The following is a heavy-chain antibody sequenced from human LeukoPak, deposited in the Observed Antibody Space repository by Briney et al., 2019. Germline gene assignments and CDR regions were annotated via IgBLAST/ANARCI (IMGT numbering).Heavy chain of an antibody. Sequence: GGSLRLSCAASGFTVSSNYMNWVRQAPGKGLEWVSSISSSSDYIFYADSVKGRFTISRDNARNSVYLQMNSLRAEDTAVYYCARSYMVGTTTRALDIWGQGTMLTVSS. J-gene: IGHJ3*02. CDR2: ISSSSDYI. D-gene: IGHD1-26*01. V-gene: IGHV3-21*01. CDR1: GFTVSSNY. CDR3: ARSYMVGTTTRALDI.